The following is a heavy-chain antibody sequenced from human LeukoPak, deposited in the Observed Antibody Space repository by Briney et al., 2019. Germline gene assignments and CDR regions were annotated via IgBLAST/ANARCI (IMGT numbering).Heavy chain of an antibody. D-gene: IGHD5-24*01. CDR3: AGGPRWRWLQTPPAEYFQH. J-gene: IGHJ1*01. CDR2: INHSGST. V-gene: IGHV4-34*01. Sequence: SETLSLTCAVYGGSFSGYYWSWIRQPPGKGLEWIGEINHSGSTNYNPSLKSRVTISVDTSKNQFSLKLNSVTAADTAVYYCAGGPRWRWLQTPPAEYFQHWGQGTLVTVSS. CDR1: GGSFSGYY.